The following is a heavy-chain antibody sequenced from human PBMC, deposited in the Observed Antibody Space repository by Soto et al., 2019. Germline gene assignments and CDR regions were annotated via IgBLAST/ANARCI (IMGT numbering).Heavy chain of an antibody. CDR1: GRSMSSNY. CDR3: ASYRGALYFES. CDR2: VFYGGT. D-gene: IGHD3-16*01. Sequence: XGTLYLTFSVSGRSMSSNYWSWIRQSPDKGLEWLGYVFYGGTDYNPSLGGRVSMSVETSKSQFSLKLTSVTVADTAVYYCASYRGALYFESWGPGILVTVS. J-gene: IGHJ4*02. V-gene: IGHV4-59*01.